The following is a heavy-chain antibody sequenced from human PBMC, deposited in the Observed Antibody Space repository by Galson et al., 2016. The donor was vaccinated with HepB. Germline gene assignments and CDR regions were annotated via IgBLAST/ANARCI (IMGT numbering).Heavy chain of an antibody. J-gene: IGHJ5*02. V-gene: IGHV3-9*01. CDR3: AKHKWQQQLAREGQLAP. CDR1: GFIFDDFS. CDR2: ISWDSTKS. Sequence: SLRLSCAASGFIFDDFSLHWVRQRPGQGREWVSGISWDSTKSHYKASVRGRFTISRDNAKKSLLVEMNNLKPEDTATYYCAKHKWQQQLAREGQLAPWGQGTLVAVSS. D-gene: IGHD5-24*01.